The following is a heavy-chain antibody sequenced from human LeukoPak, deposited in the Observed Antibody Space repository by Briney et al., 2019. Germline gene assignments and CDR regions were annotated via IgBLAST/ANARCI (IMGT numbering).Heavy chain of an antibody. CDR3: ARDGVYGMDV. V-gene: IGHV3-48*01. CDR2: ISSSSSTI. D-gene: IGHD3-3*01. CDR1: GFTFTFYS. Sequence: PGGSLRLSRAASGFTFTFYSMNWVRQAPGKGLEWVSYISSSSSTIYFADSVKGRFTISRDNAKNSLYLQMNSLRAEDTAVYYCARDGVYGMDVWGQGTTVTVSS. J-gene: IGHJ6*02.